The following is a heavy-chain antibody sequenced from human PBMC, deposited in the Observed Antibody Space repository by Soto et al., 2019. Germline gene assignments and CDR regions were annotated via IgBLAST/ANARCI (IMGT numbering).Heavy chain of an antibody. Sequence: QVQLVESGGGVVQPGRSLRLSCAASGFTFSSYAMHWVRQAPGKGLEWVAVISYDGSNKYYADSVKGRFTISRDNSKNTXXLQMNSLRAEDTAVYYCARDRGYCSGGSCYSGLRNWGQGTLVTVSS. D-gene: IGHD2-15*01. CDR3: ARDRGYCSGGSCYSGLRN. V-gene: IGHV3-30-3*01. J-gene: IGHJ4*02. CDR1: GFTFSSYA. CDR2: ISYDGSNK.